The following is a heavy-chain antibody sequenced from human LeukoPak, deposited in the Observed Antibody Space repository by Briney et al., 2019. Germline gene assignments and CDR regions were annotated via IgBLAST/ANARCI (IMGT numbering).Heavy chain of an antibody. D-gene: IGHD6-13*01. V-gene: IGHV4-34*01. CDR1: GVSFSGYY. J-gene: IGHJ5*02. Sequence: PSETLSLSCAVYGVSFSGYYWSWIRQPPGKGLEWIGEINHSGSTNYNPSLKSRVTISVDTSKNQFSLQLSSVTAADTAVYYCARCRQQQLVRVIGWFDPWGQGTLVTVSS. CDR2: INHSGST. CDR3: ARCRQQQLVRVIGWFDP.